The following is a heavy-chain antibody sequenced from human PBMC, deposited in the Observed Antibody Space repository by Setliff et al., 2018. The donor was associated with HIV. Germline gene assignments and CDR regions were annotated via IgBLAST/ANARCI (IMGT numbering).Heavy chain of an antibody. CDR1: KFSVSDSY. J-gene: IGHJ4*02. Sequence: PGGSLRLSCVASKFSVSDSYMGWVRQAPGKGLEWVSFVHNTDTYYANSVKGRFTISRDNSKTMVFLRMNSLRPEDSAMYYCVRGETYAHWPKGDYWGQGTLVTSPQ. CDR2: VHNTDT. CDR3: VRGETYAHWPKGDY. D-gene: IGHD3-16*01. V-gene: IGHV3-53*01.